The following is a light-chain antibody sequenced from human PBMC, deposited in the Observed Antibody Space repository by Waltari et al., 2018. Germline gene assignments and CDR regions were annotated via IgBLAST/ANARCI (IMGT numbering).Light chain of an antibody. CDR2: WAS. CDR3: QQYYSTPYT. J-gene: IGKJ2*01. Sequence: DIVMTQSPDSLAVSLGERAXINCKSSQSVLPSAHNKDVLGWYQQKPGQPPKLLIYWASTRESGVPDRFSGSASGTDFTLTISSLQAEDVAVYYCQQYYSTPYTFGQGTKLEIK. V-gene: IGKV4-1*01. CDR1: QSVLPSAHNKDV.